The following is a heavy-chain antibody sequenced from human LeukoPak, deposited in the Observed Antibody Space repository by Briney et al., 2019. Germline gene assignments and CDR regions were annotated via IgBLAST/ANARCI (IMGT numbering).Heavy chain of an antibody. CDR1: GFPFSDYY. V-gene: IGHV3-11*01. CDR2: ISPSGPTI. J-gene: IGHJ4*02. CDR3: ARDNGYRYYFDY. D-gene: IGHD5-24*01. Sequence: GGSLRLSCAVSGFPFSDYYMTWLRQAPGKGLEWISYISPSGPTIYYADSVKGRFTISRDNAKNSLYLQMNSLRAEDTAVYYCARDNGYRYYFDYWGQGTLVTVSS.